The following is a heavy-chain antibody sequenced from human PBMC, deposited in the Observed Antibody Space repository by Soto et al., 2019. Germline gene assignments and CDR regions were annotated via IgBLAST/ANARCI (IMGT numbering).Heavy chain of an antibody. V-gene: IGHV3-23*01. J-gene: IGHJ3*02. CDR3: AKDRPLQYSSSWYAGAFDI. D-gene: IGHD6-13*01. CDR2: ISGSGGST. Sequence: GGSLRFSCAASGFTFSSYAMSWVRQAPGKGLEWVSAISGSGGSTYYADSVKGRFTISRDNSKNTLYLQMNSLRAEDTAVYYCAKDRPLQYSSSWYAGAFDIWGQGAMVTVSS. CDR1: GFTFSSYA.